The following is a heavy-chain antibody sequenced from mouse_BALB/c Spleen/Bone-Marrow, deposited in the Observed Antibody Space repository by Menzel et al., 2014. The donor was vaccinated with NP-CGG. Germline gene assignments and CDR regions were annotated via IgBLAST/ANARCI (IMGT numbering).Heavy chain of an antibody. V-gene: IGHV5-6*01. CDR2: ISSGGGYT. CDR1: GFTFSTYG. CDR3: TRQRNWDHYAMDY. D-gene: IGHD4-1*01. J-gene: IGHJ4*01. Sequence: EVHLVESGGDLVKPGGSLKLSCAASGFTFSTYGMSWVRQTPDKRLEWVATISSGGGYTYYPDSVKGRFTISRDNANNTLYLQMRSLKSEDTAMYYCTRQRNWDHYAMDYWGQGTSVTVSS.